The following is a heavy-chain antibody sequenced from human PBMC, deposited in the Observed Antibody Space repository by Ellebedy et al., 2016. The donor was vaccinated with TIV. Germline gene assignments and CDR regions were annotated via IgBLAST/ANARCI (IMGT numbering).Heavy chain of an antibody. D-gene: IGHD2-2*01. J-gene: IGHJ3*02. Sequence: SETLSLTXTVSGGSVSRGSYYWSWIRQPPGKGLEWIGYIYYSGSTNYNPSLKSRVTISVDTSKNQFSLKLSSVTAADTAVYYCARDTDYCSSTSCYAFDIWGQGTMVTVSS. CDR1: GGSVSRGSYY. CDR2: IYYSGST. CDR3: ARDTDYCSSTSCYAFDI. V-gene: IGHV4-61*01.